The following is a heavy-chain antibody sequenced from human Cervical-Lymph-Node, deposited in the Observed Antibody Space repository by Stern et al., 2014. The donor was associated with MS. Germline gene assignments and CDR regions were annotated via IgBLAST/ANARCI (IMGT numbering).Heavy chain of an antibody. Sequence: VQLVQSGSEFKKPGASVKLSCKASGYTFTTSAMNWVRQAPGQGIEWMGGINTHTGNPTFAQGFAGRIVFSVDASINTAYLQISGLKAEDSAVYYCATWGTGGSPPLHFWGQGTLVTVSS. CDR1: GYTFTTSA. CDR3: ATWGTGGSPPLHF. D-gene: IGHD3-16*01. V-gene: IGHV7-4-1*02. CDR2: INTHTGNP. J-gene: IGHJ4*02.